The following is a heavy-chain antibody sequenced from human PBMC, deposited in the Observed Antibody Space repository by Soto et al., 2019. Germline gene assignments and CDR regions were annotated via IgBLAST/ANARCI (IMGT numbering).Heavy chain of an antibody. J-gene: IGHJ4*02. D-gene: IGHD6-13*01. CDR1: GFTVSSNY. V-gene: IGHV3-66*01. Sequence: ESGGGLVQPGGSLRLSCAASGFTVSSNYMSWVRQAPGKGLEWVSVIYSGGSTYYADSVKGRFTISRDNSKNTLYLQMNSLRAEDTAVYYCARDPGSSWSNDYWGQGTLVTVSS. CDR3: ARDPGSSWSNDY. CDR2: IYSGGST.